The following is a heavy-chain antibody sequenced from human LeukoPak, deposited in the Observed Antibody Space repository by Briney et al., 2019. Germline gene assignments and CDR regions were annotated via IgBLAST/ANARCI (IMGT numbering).Heavy chain of an antibody. CDR2: ISAYNGNT. D-gene: IGHD2-21*02. V-gene: IGHV1-18*01. Sequence: ASVKVSCKASGYTFTSYGISWVRQAPGQGLEWMGWISAYNGNTNYAQKLQGRVTMTTDTSTSTAYMELRSLRSDGTAVYYCARDRPKVVVVTAMGYWGQGTLVTVSS. CDR1: GYTFTSYG. CDR3: ARDRPKVVVVTAMGY. J-gene: IGHJ4*02.